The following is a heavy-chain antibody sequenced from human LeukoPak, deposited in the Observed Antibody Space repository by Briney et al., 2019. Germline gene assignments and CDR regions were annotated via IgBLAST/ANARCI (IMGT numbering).Heavy chain of an antibody. CDR3: AKQLSYQLLYYYYYYMDV. V-gene: IGHV3-30*02. CDR2: IRYDGSNK. Sequence: GGSLRLSCAASGFTFSSYGMHWVRQAPGKGLEWVAFIRYDGSNKYYADSVKGRFTISRDNSKNTLCLQMNSLRAEDTAVYYCAKQLSYQLLYYYYYYMDVWGKGTTVTVSS. J-gene: IGHJ6*03. D-gene: IGHD2-2*01. CDR1: GFTFSSYG.